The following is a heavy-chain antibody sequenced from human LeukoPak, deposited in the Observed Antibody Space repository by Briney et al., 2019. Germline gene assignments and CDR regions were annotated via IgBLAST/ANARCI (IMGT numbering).Heavy chain of an antibody. Sequence: GGSLRLSCAASGFTFSSYAMSWVRQAPGKGLEWVSAISGNGGGTYYADSVKGRFTISRYNSKNTLYLQLNSLRAEDTAVYYCARHNGSGVSFFDYWGQGTLVTVSS. CDR1: GFTFSSYA. CDR2: ISGNGGGT. V-gene: IGHV3-23*01. D-gene: IGHD3-10*01. J-gene: IGHJ4*02. CDR3: ARHNGSGVSFFDY.